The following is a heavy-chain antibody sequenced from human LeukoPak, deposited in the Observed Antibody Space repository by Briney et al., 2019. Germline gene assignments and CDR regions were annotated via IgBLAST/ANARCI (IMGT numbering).Heavy chain of an antibody. J-gene: IGHJ4*02. Sequence: SETLSLTCAVSGYSISSGYYWGWIRQPPGKGLEWIGSIYHGGSTYYNPSLKSRVTISVDTSKNQFSLKLSSVTAADTAVYYCARHEMSEAAAHFDYWGQGTLVTVSS. CDR1: GYSISSGYY. CDR3: ARHEMSEAAAHFDY. CDR2: IYHGGST. D-gene: IGHD6-13*01. V-gene: IGHV4-38-2*01.